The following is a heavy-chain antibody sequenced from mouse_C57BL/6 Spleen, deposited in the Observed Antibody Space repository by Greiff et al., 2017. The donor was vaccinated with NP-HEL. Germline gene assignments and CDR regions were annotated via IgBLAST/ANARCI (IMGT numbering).Heavy chain of an antibody. CDR2: IDPSDSET. J-gene: IGHJ3*01. CDR3: ARWPMNYYGSSPWFAY. V-gene: IGHV1-52*01. CDR1: GYTFTSYW. Sequence: QVQLQQPGAELVRPGSSVKLSCKASGYTFTSYWMHWVKQRPIQGLEWIGNIDPSDSETHYNQKFKDKATLTVDKSSSTAYMQLSSLTSEDSAVYYCARWPMNYYGSSPWFAYWGQGTLVTVSA. D-gene: IGHD1-1*01.